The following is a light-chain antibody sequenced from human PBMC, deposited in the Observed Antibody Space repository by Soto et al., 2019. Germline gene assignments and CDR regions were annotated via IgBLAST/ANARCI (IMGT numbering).Light chain of an antibody. Sequence: QSALTQPASVSGSPGQSITISCTGTSSDVGGYNYVSWYQQHPGKAPKLMIYEVSNRPSGVSNRFSGSKSGNTASLTISGLQAEDEADYYCSSYTSSSPSFGTGTKVTAL. V-gene: IGLV2-14*01. CDR2: EVS. CDR1: SSDVGGYNY. J-gene: IGLJ1*01. CDR3: SSYTSSSPS.